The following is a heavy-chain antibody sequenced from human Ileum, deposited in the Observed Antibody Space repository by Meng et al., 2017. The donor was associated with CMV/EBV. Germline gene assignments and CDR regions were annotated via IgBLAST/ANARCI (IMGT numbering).Heavy chain of an antibody. Sequence: SGFTFSSYAMSWVRQAPGKGLEWVSAISSNGGTTYYADSVKGRFTISRDNSKNTLFLQMNSLRAEDTAVYYCAKGGHDFWSGYYMDYWGQGTLVTVSS. CDR2: ISSNGGTT. CDR3: AKGGHDFWSGYYMDY. D-gene: IGHD3-3*01. CDR1: GFTFSSYA. V-gene: IGHV3-23*01. J-gene: IGHJ4*02.